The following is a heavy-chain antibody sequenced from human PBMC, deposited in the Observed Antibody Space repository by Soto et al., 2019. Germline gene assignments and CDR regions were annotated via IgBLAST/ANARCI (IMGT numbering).Heavy chain of an antibody. CDR2: ISYDGSNK. CDR1: GFTFSSYG. D-gene: IGHD6-6*01. CDR3: AKDSSSSGRFYYFDY. J-gene: IGHJ4*02. V-gene: IGHV3-30*18. Sequence: PVGSLRLSCAASGFTFSSYGIHWVRQAPGKGLEWVAVISYDGSNKYYADSVKGRFTISRDNSKNTLYLQMNSLRAEDTAVYYCAKDSSSSGRFYYFDYWGQGTLVTVSS.